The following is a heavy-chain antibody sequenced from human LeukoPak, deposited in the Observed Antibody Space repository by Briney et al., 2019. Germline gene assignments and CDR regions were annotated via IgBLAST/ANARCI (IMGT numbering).Heavy chain of an antibody. CDR3: ARSPMYYYDGTGYGGWYFDY. CDR1: RFTFSAVSRFVFSNYW. Sequence: GGSLRLSCAASRFTFSAVSRFVFSNYWMHWVRQAPGEGLVWVSRINIDGSITGYADSVKGRFTISRDNAKNTLYLQMNSLRAEDTAVYYCARSPMYYYDGTGYGGWYFDYWGQGTLVAASS. V-gene: IGHV3-74*01. J-gene: IGHJ4*02. CDR2: INIDGSIT. D-gene: IGHD3-22*01.